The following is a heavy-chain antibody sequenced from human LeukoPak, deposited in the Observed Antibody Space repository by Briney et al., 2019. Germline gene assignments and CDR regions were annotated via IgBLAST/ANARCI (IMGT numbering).Heavy chain of an antibody. D-gene: IGHD5-12*01. J-gene: IGHJ4*02. CDR2: ISYDGSNK. CDR3: ARDQLAYSGYDTLFDY. Sequence: PGGSLRLSCAASGFTFNSHAIHWVRQAPGKGLEWVVVISYDGSNKYYAESVKGRFTISRDNSKNTLYLQLNSLRPDDTAVYYCARDQLAYSGYDTLFDYWGQGTLVTVSS. V-gene: IGHV3-30*04. CDR1: GFTFNSHA.